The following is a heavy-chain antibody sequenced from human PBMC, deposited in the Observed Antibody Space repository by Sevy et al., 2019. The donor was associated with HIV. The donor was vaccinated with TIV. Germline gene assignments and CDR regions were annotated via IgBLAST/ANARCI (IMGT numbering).Heavy chain of an antibody. V-gene: IGHV3-30-3*01. J-gene: IGHJ3*02. Sequence: GGSLRLSCAASGFTFSSYAMHWVRQAPGKGLEWVAVISYDGSNKYYADSVKGRFTISRDNSKNTLYLQMNSLRAEDTAVYYCARDGGYSGYDEVEGAFDIWGQGTMVTVSS. CDR1: GFTFSSYA. CDR2: ISYDGSNK. CDR3: ARDGGYSGYDEVEGAFDI. D-gene: IGHD5-12*01.